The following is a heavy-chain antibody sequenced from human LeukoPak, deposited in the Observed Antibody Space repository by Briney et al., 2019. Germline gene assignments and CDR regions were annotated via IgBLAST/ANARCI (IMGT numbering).Heavy chain of an antibody. V-gene: IGHV3-21*01. CDR2: ISSSSSYI. D-gene: IGHD5-18*01. CDR3: AKAIQLWTHDAFDI. CDR1: GFTFSSYS. Sequence: PGGSLRLSCAASGFTFSSYSMNWVRQAPGKGLEWVSSISSSSSYIYYADSVKGRFTISRDNAKNSLYLQMNSLRAEDTAVYYCAKAIQLWTHDAFDIWGQGTMVTVSS. J-gene: IGHJ3*02.